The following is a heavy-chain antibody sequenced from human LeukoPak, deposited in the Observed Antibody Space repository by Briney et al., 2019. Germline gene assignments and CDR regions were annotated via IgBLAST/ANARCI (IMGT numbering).Heavy chain of an antibody. CDR2: INPNSGDT. D-gene: IGHD2-8*02. Sequence: ASVKVSCRASGYTFTGYYMHWVRQAPGEGLEWMGWINPNSGDTNYAQKFKGRVTMTRDTSISAAYMELSSLRFDDTAVYYCSRAADVVLVPPSDDWGQGTLVTVPS. CDR1: GYTFTGYY. V-gene: IGHV1-2*02. J-gene: IGHJ4*02. CDR3: SRAADVVLVPPSDD.